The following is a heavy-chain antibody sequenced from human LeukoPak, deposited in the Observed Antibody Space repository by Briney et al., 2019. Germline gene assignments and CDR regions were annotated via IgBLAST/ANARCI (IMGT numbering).Heavy chain of an antibody. V-gene: IGHV1-69*01. J-gene: IGHJ4*02. CDR1: GGTFSSYA. Sequence: SVKVSCRASGGTFSSYAISWVRQAPGQGLEWMGGIIPIFGTANYAQKFQGRVTITADESTSTAYMELSSLRSEDTAVYYCARGMYRNGSGSYYHFDYWGQGTLVTVSS. D-gene: IGHD3-10*01. CDR3: ARGMYRNGSGSYYHFDY. CDR2: IIPIFGTA.